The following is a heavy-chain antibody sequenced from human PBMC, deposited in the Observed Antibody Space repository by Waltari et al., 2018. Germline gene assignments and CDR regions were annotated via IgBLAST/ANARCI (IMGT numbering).Heavy chain of an antibody. J-gene: IGHJ3*02. D-gene: IGHD6-19*01. V-gene: IGHV4-34*01. CDR1: GWSFSCYY. Sequence: QVQLQQWGAGLLKPPETLSLTCAVYGWSFSCYYWTLIRQPPGKGLEWIGEINHSGSTNYNPSLKSRVTISVDTSKNQYSLKLSSVTAADTAVYYCARYNLGQWLVVRDAFDIWGQGTMVTVSS. CDR3: ARYNLGQWLVVRDAFDI. CDR2: INHSGST.